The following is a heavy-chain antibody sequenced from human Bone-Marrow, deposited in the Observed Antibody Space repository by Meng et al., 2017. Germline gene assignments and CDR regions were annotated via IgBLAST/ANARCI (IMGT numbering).Heavy chain of an antibody. V-gene: IGHV3-23*01. CDR3: AKELVSFATGGLDY. D-gene: IGHD2-8*01. Sequence: GGSLRLSCAASGFTFSSYWMSWVRQAPGKGLQWVSRISGNGDTTNFAAFVKGRFTISRDNSKSTVYMQMNSLRVEDTAIYYCAKELVSFATGGLDYWGRGILVTVSS. J-gene: IGHJ4*02. CDR2: ISGNGDTT. CDR1: GFTFSSYW.